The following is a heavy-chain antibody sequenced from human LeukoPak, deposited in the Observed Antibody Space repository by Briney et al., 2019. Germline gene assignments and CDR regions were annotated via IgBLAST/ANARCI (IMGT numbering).Heavy chain of an antibody. D-gene: IGHD5-24*01. V-gene: IGHV4-4*07. Sequence: SETLSLTCTVSGVSINSHYWTWIRQPAGKGLEWIGRIYISGSTDYSPSLKSRVTMSVDTSKNLFSLKLSSVTAADTAVYYCARHGPTGELREAFDIWGQGTMVTVSS. J-gene: IGHJ3*02. CDR1: GVSINSHY. CDR2: IYISGST. CDR3: ARHGPTGELREAFDI.